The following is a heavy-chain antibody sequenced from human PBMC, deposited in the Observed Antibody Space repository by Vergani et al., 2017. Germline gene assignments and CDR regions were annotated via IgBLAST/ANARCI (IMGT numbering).Heavy chain of an antibody. J-gene: IGHJ5*02. CDR3: ARGCRSSSWYGLAWFDP. Sequence: QVQLQESGPGLVKPSETLSLTCTVSGGSISSYNWSWIRQPPGKGLEWIGYIYYSGSTNYNPSLKSRVTISVDTSKNQFSLKLSSVTAADTAVYYCARGCRSSSWYGLAWFDPWGQGTLVTVSS. CDR1: GGSISSYN. D-gene: IGHD6-13*01. V-gene: IGHV4-59*01. CDR2: IYYSGST.